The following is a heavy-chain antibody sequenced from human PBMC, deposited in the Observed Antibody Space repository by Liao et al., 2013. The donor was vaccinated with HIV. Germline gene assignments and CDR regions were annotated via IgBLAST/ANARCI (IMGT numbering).Heavy chain of an antibody. CDR3: ARYYDEEGAFDI. Sequence: QLQLQESGPGLVKPSETLSLTCTVSGGSISSSSYYWGWIRQPPGKGLEWIGSIYYSGSTYYNPSLKSRVTISVDTSKNQFSLKLSSVTAADTAVYYCARYYDEEGAFDIWGQGTMVSVSS. CDR1: GGSISSSSYY. CDR2: IYYSGST. D-gene: IGHD3-3*01. J-gene: IGHJ3*02. V-gene: IGHV4-39*07.